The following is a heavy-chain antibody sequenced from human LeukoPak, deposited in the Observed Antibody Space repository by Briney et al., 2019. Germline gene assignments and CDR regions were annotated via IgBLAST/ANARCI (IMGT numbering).Heavy chain of an antibody. CDR1: GFTFSSYW. D-gene: IGHD5/OR15-5a*01. J-gene: IGHJ4*02. Sequence: GGSLRLSCAASGFTFSSYWMSWVRQAPGKGLEWVANIKQDGSEKYYVDSVKGRFTISRDNAKNSLYLQMNSLRAEDTAVYYCAREAILRLRYFDYWGQGTLVTVSS. CDR2: IKQDGSEK. CDR3: AREAILRLRYFDY. V-gene: IGHV3-7*01.